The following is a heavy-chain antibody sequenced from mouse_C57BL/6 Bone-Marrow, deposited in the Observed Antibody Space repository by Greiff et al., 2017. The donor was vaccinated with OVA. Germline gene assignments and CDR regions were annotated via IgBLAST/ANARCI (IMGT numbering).Heavy chain of an antibody. CDR1: GYTFTNYW. D-gene: IGHD2-3*01. Sequence: QVQLQQSGAELVRPGTSVKMSCKASGYTFTNYWIGWAKQRPGHGLEWIGDIYPGGGYTNYNAKFKGKATLTADKSSSTAYMQFSSLTSEDSAIYYCARDGYSIWFAYWGQGTLVTVSA. CDR2: IYPGGGYT. V-gene: IGHV1-63*01. CDR3: ARDGYSIWFAY. J-gene: IGHJ3*01.